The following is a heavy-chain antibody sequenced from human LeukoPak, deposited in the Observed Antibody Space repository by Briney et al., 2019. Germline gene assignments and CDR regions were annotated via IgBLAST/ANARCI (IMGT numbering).Heavy chain of an antibody. J-gene: IGHJ6*03. CDR2: INHSGST. V-gene: IGHV4-34*01. Sequence: SETLSLTCAVYSGSFSGYYWSWIRQPPGKGLEWIGEINHSGSTNYNPSLKSRVTISVDTSKNQFSLKLSSVTAADTAVYYCARGGGYYYYYMDVWGKGTTVTVSS. CDR3: ARGGGYYYYYMDV. CDR1: SGSFSGYY.